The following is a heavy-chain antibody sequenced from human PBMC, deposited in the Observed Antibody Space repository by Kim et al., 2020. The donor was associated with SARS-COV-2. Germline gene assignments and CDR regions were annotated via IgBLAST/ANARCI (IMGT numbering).Heavy chain of an antibody. CDR1: GGSISSVNLA. J-gene: IGHJ4*01. Sequence: SETLSLTCRVSGGSISSVNLAWSWIPQAPGKGPEWLGYIYFSGTSHHNPALGRRATLSIERSQNQFTLPPGSVTAADTAVYFGAWGGASAGRSFLYFDF. CDR3: AWGGASAGRSFLYFDF. D-gene: IGHD1-26*01. V-gene: IGHV4-30-2*01. CDR2: IYFSGTS.